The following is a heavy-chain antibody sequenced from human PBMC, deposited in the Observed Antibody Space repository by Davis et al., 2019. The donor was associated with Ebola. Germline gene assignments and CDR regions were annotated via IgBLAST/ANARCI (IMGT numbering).Heavy chain of an antibody. Sequence: PSETLSLTCTVSGGSINYSYWSWIRQPPGQGLEWIGSVYYSGTTLYNPSLKSRVTMSVDTSKSQFSLRLTSLTAADTAMYYCAKAQYCTSNTCYDRFDPWGQGTLVSVTS. D-gene: IGHD2-2*01. V-gene: IGHV4-59*01. J-gene: IGHJ5*02. CDR3: AKAQYCTSNTCYDRFDP. CDR2: VYYSGTT. CDR1: GGSINYSY.